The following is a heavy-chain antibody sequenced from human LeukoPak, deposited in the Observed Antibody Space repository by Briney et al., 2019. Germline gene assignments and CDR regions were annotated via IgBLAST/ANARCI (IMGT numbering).Heavy chain of an antibody. Sequence: PGGSLRLSCAASGFTFSSYLMNWARQAPGKGLELVVSINHNGNVNYYVDSVKGRFTISRDNAKNSLYLQMSNLRAEDTAVYFCARGGGLDVWGQGATVTVSS. D-gene: IGHD3-16*01. CDR3: ARGGGLDV. J-gene: IGHJ6*02. CDR2: INHNGNVN. V-gene: IGHV3-7*03. CDR1: GFTFSSYL.